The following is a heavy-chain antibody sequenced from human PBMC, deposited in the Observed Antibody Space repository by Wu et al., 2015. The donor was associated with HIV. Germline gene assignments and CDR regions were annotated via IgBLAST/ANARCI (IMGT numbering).Heavy chain of an antibody. V-gene: IGHV1-2*02. D-gene: IGHD2-21*01. CDR1: GYTSTGHY. J-gene: IGHJ4*02. CDR2: MNPNSGGT. CDR3: ARLIHYFDGADYYSDF. Sequence: QVQLLQSGAEVKKPGASVKVSCQTSGYTSTGHYTHWVRQAPGHRPEWMGWMNPNSGGTTYAQRFGDRVTMTRDTSISTAYLHLHRLTFDDTAVYYCARLIHYFDGADYYSDFWGQGTLVTVSS.